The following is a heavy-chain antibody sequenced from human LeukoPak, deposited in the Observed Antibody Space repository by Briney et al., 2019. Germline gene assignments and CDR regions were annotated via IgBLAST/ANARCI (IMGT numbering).Heavy chain of an antibody. Sequence: SETLSLTCAVYGGSFSGYYWSWIRQPPGKGLAWIGEINHSGSTNYNPSLKSRVTISVDTSKHQFSLTLSSVTAADTAVYYCARGGYSYGYNWGQRTLVTVSS. CDR2: INHSGST. CDR1: GGSFSGYY. D-gene: IGHD5-18*01. CDR3: ARGGYSYGYN. V-gene: IGHV4-34*01. J-gene: IGHJ4*02.